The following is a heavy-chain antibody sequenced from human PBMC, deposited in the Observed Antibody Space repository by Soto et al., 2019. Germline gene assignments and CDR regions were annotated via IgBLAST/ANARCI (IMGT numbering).Heavy chain of an antibody. J-gene: IGHJ4*02. Sequence: RASVKVSCKASGGTFSSYAISWVRQAPGQGLEWMGGIIPIFGTANYAQKFQGRVTITADESTSTAYMELSSLRSEDTAVYYCARVRDDYRIFDXWGEGTLVTVSX. V-gene: IGHV1-69*13. CDR2: IIPIFGTA. CDR3: ARVRDDYRIFDX. CDR1: GGTFSSYA. D-gene: IGHD4-4*01.